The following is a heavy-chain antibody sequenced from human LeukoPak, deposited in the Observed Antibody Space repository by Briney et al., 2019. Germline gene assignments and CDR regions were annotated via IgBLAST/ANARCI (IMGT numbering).Heavy chain of an antibody. CDR2: IYYSGST. D-gene: IGHD3-10*01. J-gene: IGHJ4*02. V-gene: IGHV4-31*03. CDR3: ARRGVRGVLDY. CDR1: GGSISSGGYY. Sequence: SETLSLTCTVYGGSISSGGYYWSWIRQHPGKGLEWIGYIYYSGSTYYNPSLKSRVTISVDTSKNQFSLKLSSVTAADTSVYYCARRGVRGVLDYWGQGTLVTVSS.